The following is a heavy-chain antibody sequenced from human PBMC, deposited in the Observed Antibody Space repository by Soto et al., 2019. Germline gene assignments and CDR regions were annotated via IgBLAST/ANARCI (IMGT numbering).Heavy chain of an antibody. CDR1: GYTLTELS. J-gene: IGHJ4*02. D-gene: IGHD3-10*01. CDR3: AREYYYGSGGAY. V-gene: IGHV1-24*01. Sequence: GASVKVSCKVSGYTLTELSMHWVRQAPGKGLEWMGGFDPEDGETIYAQKFQGRVTMTEDTSTSTAYMELRSLRSDDTAVYYCAREYYYGSGGAYWGQGTLVTAPQ. CDR2: FDPEDGET.